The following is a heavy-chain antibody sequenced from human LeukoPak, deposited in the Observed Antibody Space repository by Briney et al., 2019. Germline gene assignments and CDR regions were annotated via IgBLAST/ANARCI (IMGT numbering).Heavy chain of an antibody. V-gene: IGHV4-38-2*02. D-gene: IGHD1-20*01. Sequence: SETLSLTCAVSGYSISSGYYWGWIRQPPGKGLEWIGSIYHSGSTYYNPSLKSRVTISVDMSKNQFSLRLTSVTAADTAVYYCARETNNWALDYWGQGTLVTVSS. CDR2: IYHSGST. CDR1: GYSISSGYY. J-gene: IGHJ4*02. CDR3: ARETNNWALDY.